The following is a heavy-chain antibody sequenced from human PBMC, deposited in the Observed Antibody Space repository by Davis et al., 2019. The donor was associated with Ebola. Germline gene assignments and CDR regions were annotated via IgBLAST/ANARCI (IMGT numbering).Heavy chain of an antibody. J-gene: IGHJ4*02. CDR1: GGSFSGYY. Sequence: PSETLSLTCAVYGGSFSGYYWSWIRQPPGKGLEWIGEINHSGSTNYNPSLKSRVTISVDTSKNQFSLKLSSVTAADTAVYYCARGLAVCDYWGQGTLVTVSS. CDR3: ARGLAVCDY. CDR2: INHSGST. V-gene: IGHV4-34*01.